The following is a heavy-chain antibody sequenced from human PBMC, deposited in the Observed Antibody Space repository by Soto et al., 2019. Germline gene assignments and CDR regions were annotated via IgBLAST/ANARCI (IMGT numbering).Heavy chain of an antibody. Sequence: XXVKVSCKASGGTFNSYDINGVRQATGQGLEWMGWMNPNSGNTGYAQKFQGRVTMTRNTSISTAYMELSSLRSEDTAVYYCARTLYGDNVDYWGQGTLVTVSS. D-gene: IGHD4-17*01. CDR3: ARTLYGDNVDY. V-gene: IGHV1-8*02. CDR1: GGTFNSYD. J-gene: IGHJ4*02. CDR2: MNPNSGNT.